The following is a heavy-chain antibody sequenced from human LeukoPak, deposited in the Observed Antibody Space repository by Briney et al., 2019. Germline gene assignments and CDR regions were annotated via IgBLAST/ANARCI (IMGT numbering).Heavy chain of an antibody. CDR3: ARVAGYCDSTSNCYSDY. CDR2: ISSSSSNL. D-gene: IGHD2-2*01. V-gene: IGHV3-21*01. Sequence: PGGCLRLSCAASGFTFNIYTMNWVRQSPGKGLEWVSSISSSSSNLYYADSVKGRFTISRDNAKNSLYLQMNSLRAEDTAVYYCARVAGYCDSTSNCYSDYWGQGTLVTVSS. CDR1: GFTFNIYT. J-gene: IGHJ4*02.